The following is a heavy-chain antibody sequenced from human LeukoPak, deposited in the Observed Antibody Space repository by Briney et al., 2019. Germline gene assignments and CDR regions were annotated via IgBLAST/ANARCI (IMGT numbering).Heavy chain of an antibody. D-gene: IGHD6-6*01. V-gene: IGHV3-7*01. CDR3: ARRGGSSSRRSPIDY. CDR1: GFTFSDYW. CDR2: IKQDGSQR. J-gene: IGHJ4*02. Sequence: GRSLRLSCTASGFTFSDYWMTWVRQAPGKGPEWVANIKQDGSQRYYVDSVRGRFTISRDNAKNSLFLQMNGLRAEDTAVYYCARRGGSSSRRSPIDYWGQGTLVAVSS.